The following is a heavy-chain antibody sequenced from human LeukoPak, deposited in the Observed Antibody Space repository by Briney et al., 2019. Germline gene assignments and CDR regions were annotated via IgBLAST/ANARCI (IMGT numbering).Heavy chain of an antibody. CDR3: ATNSGWNYFGY. Sequence: PGGSLRLSCAASGFTVSSNHMSWVRQAPGKGLEWVSAIYTGGATYYADSVRGRFTISRDNSKNTLYLQMNSLRAEDTAVYYCATNSGWNYFGYWGQGTLVTVSS. V-gene: IGHV3-53*01. CDR2: IYTGGAT. J-gene: IGHJ4*02. D-gene: IGHD5-12*01. CDR1: GFTVSSNH.